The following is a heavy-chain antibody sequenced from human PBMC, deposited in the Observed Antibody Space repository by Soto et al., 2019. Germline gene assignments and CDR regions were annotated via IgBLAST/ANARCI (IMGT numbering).Heavy chain of an antibody. V-gene: IGHV4-59*08. D-gene: IGHD3-9*01. J-gene: IGHJ4*02. CDR2: IYYSGST. Sequence: SETLSLTCTVSGVSISSYYWSWIRQPPGKGLEWIGYIYYSGSTNYNPSLKSRVTISVDTSKNQFSLKLSSVTAADTAVHYCARHHYDILTGSTPLAYWGQGTLVTVSS. CDR3: ARHHYDILTGSTPLAY. CDR1: GVSISSYY.